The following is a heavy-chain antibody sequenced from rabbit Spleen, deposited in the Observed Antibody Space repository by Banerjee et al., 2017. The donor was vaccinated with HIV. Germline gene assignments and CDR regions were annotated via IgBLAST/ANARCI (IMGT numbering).Heavy chain of an antibody. CDR2: IYAGDGST. J-gene: IGHJ6*01. V-gene: IGHV1S21*01. D-gene: IGHD1-1*01. CDR3: ARDTRSSFSSYGMDL. CDR1: GFSLFYYW. Sequence: EQLEESAGGLVQPGGSLKLSCKASGFSLFYYWMCWVRQAPGKGLDLIACIYAGDGSTDYTNWVNGRFTISKTSSTVDLKMPSLTAADTAAYFCARDTRSSFSSYGMDLWGQGTLVTVS.